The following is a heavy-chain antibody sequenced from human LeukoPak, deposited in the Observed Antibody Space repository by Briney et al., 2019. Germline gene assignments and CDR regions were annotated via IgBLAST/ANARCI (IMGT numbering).Heavy chain of an antibody. Sequence: SQTLSLTCTVSGGSLSSGGYYWSWIRQHPGKGLEWIGYIYYSGSTYYNPSLKSRVTISVDTSKNQFFLKLSSVTAADTAVYYCARVAGYCSGGSCEPLDYWGQGTLVTVSS. D-gene: IGHD2-15*01. V-gene: IGHV4-31*03. J-gene: IGHJ4*02. CDR3: ARVAGYCSGGSCEPLDY. CDR1: GGSLSSGGYY. CDR2: IYYSGST.